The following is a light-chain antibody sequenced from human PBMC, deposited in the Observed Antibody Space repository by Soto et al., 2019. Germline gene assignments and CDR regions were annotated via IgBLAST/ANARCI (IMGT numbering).Light chain of an antibody. Sequence: QSVLTQPASVSGSPGQSITISCTGTSSDIGGYNYVSWYQQHPGKAPKLIIYDVSNRPSGVSNRFSGSKSGNTASLAISGLQAEDEADYYCSSYTSRKSLVFGGGTKLTVL. CDR3: SSYTSRKSLV. J-gene: IGLJ2*01. CDR1: SSDIGGYNY. CDR2: DVS. V-gene: IGLV2-14*03.